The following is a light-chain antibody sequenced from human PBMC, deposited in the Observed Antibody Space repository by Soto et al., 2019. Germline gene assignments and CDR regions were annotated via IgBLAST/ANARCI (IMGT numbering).Light chain of an antibody. V-gene: IGKV3-20*01. Sequence: EIVLTQSPGTLSLSPGERATLSCRASHSVSSSYLAWYQQKPGQAPRLLIYGASSRATGITDRFSGSGSGTDFPLTISRREPEDFAVYYCQQYGSSPPLTFGQGTRLEIK. CDR1: HSVSSSY. CDR3: QQYGSSPPLT. J-gene: IGKJ5*01. CDR2: GAS.